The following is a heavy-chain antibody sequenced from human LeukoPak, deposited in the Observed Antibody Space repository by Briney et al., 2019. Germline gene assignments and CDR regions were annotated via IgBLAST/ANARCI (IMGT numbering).Heavy chain of an antibody. CDR1: GFTFSSYW. D-gene: IGHD3-3*01. CDR2: IKQDGSEK. V-gene: IGHV3-7*01. Sequence: GGSLRLSCAASGFTFSSYWMSWVRQAPGKGLEWVTNIKQDGSEKYYVDSVKGRFTISRDNAKNSLYLQMNSLRAEDTAVYYCARDRYDFWSGYYTYFDYWGQRTLVTVSS. CDR3: ARDRYDFWSGYYTYFDY. J-gene: IGHJ4*02.